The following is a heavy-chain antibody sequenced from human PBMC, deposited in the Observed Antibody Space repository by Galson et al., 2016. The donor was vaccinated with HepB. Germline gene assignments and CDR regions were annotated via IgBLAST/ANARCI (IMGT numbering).Heavy chain of an antibody. J-gene: IGHJ4*02. D-gene: IGHD2/OR15-2a*01. V-gene: IGHV3-30*18. CDR1: GFTFSKRG. Sequence: SLRLSCAASGFTFSKRGMHWVRQAPGKGLEWVAADSMDGRRKFYADSVKGRFTISRDNSNNMLFLQMSSLRVDETAVYYCAKRHEYCPPVGCSVDSWGQGTLVSVSS. CDR2: DSMDGRRK. CDR3: AKRHEYCPPVGCSVDS.